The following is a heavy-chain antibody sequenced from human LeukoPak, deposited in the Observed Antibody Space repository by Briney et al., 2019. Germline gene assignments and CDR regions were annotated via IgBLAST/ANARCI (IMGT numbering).Heavy chain of an antibody. CDR1: GHTLTEFS. CDR3: ARDGISRYGAFDI. Sequence: ASVKVSCKVSGHTLTEFSMHWVRQAPGKRLEWMGRFDPEDGETIYAQKFQGRVTMTADTSTDTAYMELSSLRSEDTAVYYCARDGISRYGAFDIWGHGTMITVSS. J-gene: IGHJ3*02. D-gene: IGHD5-18*01. V-gene: IGHV1-24*01. CDR2: FDPEDGET.